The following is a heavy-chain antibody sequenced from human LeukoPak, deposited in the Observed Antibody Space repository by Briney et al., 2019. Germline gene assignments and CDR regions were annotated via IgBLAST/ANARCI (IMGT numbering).Heavy chain of an antibody. CDR2: ISPDGKST. V-gene: IGHV3-74*01. Sequence: PGGSLRLSCAASGFTFSQNWLHWVRQAPGKGLVWVSRISPDGKSTSYADSVKGRFTISRDDAKKTLYLQMNSLRAEDTAVYYCLTILETTIDAFDIWGQGTMVTVSS. D-gene: IGHD1-26*01. CDR3: LTILETTIDAFDI. CDR1: GFTFSQNW. J-gene: IGHJ3*02.